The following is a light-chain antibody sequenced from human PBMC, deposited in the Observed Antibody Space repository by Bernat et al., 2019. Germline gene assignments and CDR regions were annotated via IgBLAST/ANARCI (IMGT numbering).Light chain of an antibody. CDR3: QQYHSSSYT. V-gene: IGKV3-20*01. Sequence: EIVLTQSPGTLSLSPGDTAALSCRASQSISSTYLAWYQQKPGQAPRPLISGASSRATGIPDRFSGSGSETVFTLTISGLEPEDFAVYYCQQYHSSSYTFGQGTKLEIK. CDR2: GAS. J-gene: IGKJ2*01. CDR1: QSISSTY.